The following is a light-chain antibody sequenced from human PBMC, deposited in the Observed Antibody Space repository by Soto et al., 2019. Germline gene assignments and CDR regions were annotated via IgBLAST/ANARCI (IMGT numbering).Light chain of an antibody. Sequence: EIVLTQSPGTLSLSPGEGATLSCLASQSVSSSYLAWYQQKPGQAPRLLIYGASSRATGVPDRFSGGGSGTDFTLTISSLQPEDVATYYCQKYNSAPWTFGQGTKVDIK. CDR3: QKYNSAPWT. J-gene: IGKJ1*01. V-gene: IGKV3-20*01. CDR2: GAS. CDR1: QSVSSSY.